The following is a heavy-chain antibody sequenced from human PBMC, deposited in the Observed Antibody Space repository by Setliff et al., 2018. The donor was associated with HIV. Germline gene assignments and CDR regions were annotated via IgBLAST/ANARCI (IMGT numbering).Heavy chain of an antibody. D-gene: IGHD5-12*01. CDR2: IYYSGTT. J-gene: IGHJ3*02. CDR3: ARAEMATIVAFDI. Sequence: SETLSLTCTVSGGSITGYYWSWIRQPPGKGLEWIGYIYYSGTTKYNPSLKSRVTISVDPSKNQFSLNLSSVTAADTAVYYCARAEMATIVAFDIWGQGTMVTVSS. V-gene: IGHV4-59*01. CDR1: GGSITGYY.